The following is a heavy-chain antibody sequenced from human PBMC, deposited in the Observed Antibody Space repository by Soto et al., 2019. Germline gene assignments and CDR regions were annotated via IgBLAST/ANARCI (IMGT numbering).Heavy chain of an antibody. CDR2: INAGNGNT. J-gene: IGHJ4*02. CDR1: GYTFTSYA. V-gene: IGHV1-3*01. Sequence: QVQLVQSGAEVKKPGASVKVSCKASGYTFTSYAMHWVRQAPGQRLEWMGWINAGNGNTKYSQKFQGRVTITRDTSASTAYMELSSLRSEDTAVYYCAGGDIQLWFVFDYWGQGTLVTVSS. CDR3: AGGDIQLWFVFDY. D-gene: IGHD5-18*01.